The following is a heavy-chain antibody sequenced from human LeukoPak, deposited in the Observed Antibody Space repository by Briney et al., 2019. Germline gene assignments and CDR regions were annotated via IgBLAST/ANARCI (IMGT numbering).Heavy chain of an antibody. CDR1: GFIFSSYS. CDR3: ARDSHQYYSDAFDI. V-gene: IGHV3-48*01. D-gene: IGHD2-21*01. J-gene: IGHJ3*02. CDR2: ISSDSITI. Sequence: GGSLRLSCAASGFIFSSYSMNWVRQAPGKGLEWLSYISSDSITIFHADSVKGRFTISRDNAKSSLYLQMNTLKAEDTAVYFCARDSHQYYSDAFDIWGQGTMLTVSS.